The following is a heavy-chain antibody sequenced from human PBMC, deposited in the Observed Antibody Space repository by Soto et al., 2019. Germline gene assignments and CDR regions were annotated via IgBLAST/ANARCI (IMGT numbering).Heavy chain of an antibody. Sequence: PSETLSLTCAVYGGSFSGHYWSWIRQPPGKGLEWIGEINDGGTTNYNPSLKSRVIISVDTSKNQFSLKLRSVTAADTAVYYCARGVPGYSSSWYAYWGQGTLVTVS. D-gene: IGHD6-13*01. CDR2: INDGGTT. V-gene: IGHV4-34*01. CDR3: ARGVPGYSSSWYAY. CDR1: GGSFSGHY. J-gene: IGHJ4*02.